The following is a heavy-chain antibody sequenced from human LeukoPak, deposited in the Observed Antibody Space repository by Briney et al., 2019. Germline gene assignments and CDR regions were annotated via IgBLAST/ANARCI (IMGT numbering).Heavy chain of an antibody. V-gene: IGHV3-23*01. CDR3: VKDHCSGGSCHSFDF. Sequence: GGSLRLSCAASGFTFSSFAMHWVRQAPGKGLEWVAVVRGNGDSTHYADSVKGRSSISRDNSEKTVYLQMGSLRVEDTAVYYCVKDHCSGGSCHSFDFWGQGTLVIVSS. CDR2: VRGNGDST. J-gene: IGHJ4*02. D-gene: IGHD2-15*01. CDR1: GFTFSSFA.